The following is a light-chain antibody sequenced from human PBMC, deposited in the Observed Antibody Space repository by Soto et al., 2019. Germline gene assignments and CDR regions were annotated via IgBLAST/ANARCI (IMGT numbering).Light chain of an antibody. CDR2: KAS. Sequence: DIQITQSPSSLSASVGGRVTVACRASQSISSWLAWYQQKPGKAPNLLIHKASHLESGVPSRFSGSGSGTEFTLTISSLQPGDFAVYYCQQYNNWPLTFGGGTKVDI. J-gene: IGKJ4*01. CDR3: QQYNNWPLT. CDR1: QSISSW. V-gene: IGKV1-5*03.